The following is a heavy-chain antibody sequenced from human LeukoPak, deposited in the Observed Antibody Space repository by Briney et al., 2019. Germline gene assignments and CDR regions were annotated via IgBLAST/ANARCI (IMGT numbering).Heavy chain of an antibody. J-gene: IGHJ4*02. CDR2: IYSGGST. CDR3: TRVRNMVRGVIITAYYLDY. V-gene: IGHV3-66*01. CDR1: GFTVSSNY. D-gene: IGHD3-10*01. Sequence: SGGSLRLSCAASGFTVSSNYMSWVRQAPGKGLEWVSVIYSGGSTYYADSVKGRFTISRDDSKNTLYLQMNSLRAEDTAVYYCTRVRNMVRGVIITAYYLDYWGQGTLVTVAS.